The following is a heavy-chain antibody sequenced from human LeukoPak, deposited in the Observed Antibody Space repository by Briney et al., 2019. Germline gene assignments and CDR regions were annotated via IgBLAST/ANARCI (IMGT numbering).Heavy chain of an antibody. Sequence: SGGSLRLSCAASGLTFSSYAMSWVRQAPGNGLEWVSGVSGSGGTTYYADSVKGRFTISRDNSKNTLYLQMNSLRAEDTAIYYCAKDWNWNYYGSTVYWGQGTLVTVSS. V-gene: IGHV3-23*01. J-gene: IGHJ4*02. CDR2: VSGSGGTT. CDR3: AKDWNWNYYGSTVY. D-gene: IGHD3-10*01. CDR1: GLTFSSYA.